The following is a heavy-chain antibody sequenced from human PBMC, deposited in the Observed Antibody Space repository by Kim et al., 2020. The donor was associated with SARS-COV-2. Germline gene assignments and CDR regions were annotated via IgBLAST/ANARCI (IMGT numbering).Heavy chain of an antibody. Sequence: ADSGKGRFTISRDNAKNSLYLQMNSLRAEDTAVYYCARPKSGYSGYDCNYWGQGTLVTVSS. CDR3: ARPKSGYSGYDCNY. D-gene: IGHD5-12*01. V-gene: IGHV3-21*01. J-gene: IGHJ4*02.